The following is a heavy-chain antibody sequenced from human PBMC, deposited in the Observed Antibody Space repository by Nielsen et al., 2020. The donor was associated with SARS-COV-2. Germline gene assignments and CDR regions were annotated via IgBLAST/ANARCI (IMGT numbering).Heavy chain of an antibody. CDR3: ARDPTWSRRGGMDV. CDR2: MNPNSGNT. D-gene: IGHD1-26*01. J-gene: IGHJ6*02. V-gene: IGHV1-8*01. CDR1: GYTFTSYD. Sequence: ASVKVSCKASGYTFTSYDINWVRQATGQGLEWMGWMNPNSGNTGYAQKFQGRVTMTRNTSISTAYMELSSLRSEDTAVYYCARDPTWSRRGGMDVWGQGTTVTVSS.